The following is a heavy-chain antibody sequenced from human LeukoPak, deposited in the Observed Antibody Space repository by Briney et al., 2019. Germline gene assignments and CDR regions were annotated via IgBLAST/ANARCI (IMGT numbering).Heavy chain of an antibody. D-gene: IGHD3-16*02. CDR3: TTTLSW. CDR1: GFTFSSYA. V-gene: IGHV3-30-3*01. Sequence: GGSLRLSCAASGFTFSSYAMHWVRQAPGKGLEWVAVISYDGSNKYYADSVKGRFTISRDNSKNTLYLQMNSLRAEDTAEYYCTTTLSWWGQGTLVTVSS. CDR2: ISYDGSNK. J-gene: IGHJ4*02.